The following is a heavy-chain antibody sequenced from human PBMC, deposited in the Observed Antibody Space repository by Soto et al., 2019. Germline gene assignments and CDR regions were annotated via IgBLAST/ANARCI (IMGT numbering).Heavy chain of an antibody. Sequence: EVRLVESGGGLVQPGGSLRLSCAASGFTLSRHWMHWVRQAPGKGLLWLSRISGDGSNTNNADSVKGRFISSRDNPKNTLYLQMNRLRVEDTAVYFCARGGPYASGSSYFDYWGQGVLVTVSS. CDR3: ARGGPYASGSSYFDY. CDR2: ISGDGSNT. V-gene: IGHV3-74*01. J-gene: IGHJ4*02. D-gene: IGHD3-10*01. CDR1: GFTLSRHW.